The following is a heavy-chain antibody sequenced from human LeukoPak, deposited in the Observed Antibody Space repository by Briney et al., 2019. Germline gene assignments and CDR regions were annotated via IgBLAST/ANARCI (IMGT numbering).Heavy chain of an antibody. CDR2: IFYSGST. CDR1: GGSISTSSYY. Sequence: SETLSLTCTVYGGSISTSSYYWGWVRQPPGKGLEWIGNIFYSGSTYYSPSLKSRVTISLDTSRNQLSLKLNSVTAADTAVYYCAKSNGYSLVDIWGQGTMVTVSS. V-gene: IGHV4-39*07. D-gene: IGHD5-12*01. J-gene: IGHJ3*02. CDR3: AKSNGYSLVDI.